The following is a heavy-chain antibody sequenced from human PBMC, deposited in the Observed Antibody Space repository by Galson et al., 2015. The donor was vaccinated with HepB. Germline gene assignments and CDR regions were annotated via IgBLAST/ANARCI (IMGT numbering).Heavy chain of an antibody. J-gene: IGHJ6*02. CDR2: ISSSSSTI. CDR3: ARDLSGFPLHYYYYGMDV. CDR1: GFTFSSYS. V-gene: IGHV3-48*02. D-gene: IGHD2/OR15-2a*01. Sequence: SLRLSCAASGFTFSSYSMNWVRQAPGKGLEWVSYISSSSSTIYYADSVKGRFTISRDNAKNSLYLQMNSLRDEDTAVYYCARDLSGFPLHYYYYGMDVWGQGTTVTVSS.